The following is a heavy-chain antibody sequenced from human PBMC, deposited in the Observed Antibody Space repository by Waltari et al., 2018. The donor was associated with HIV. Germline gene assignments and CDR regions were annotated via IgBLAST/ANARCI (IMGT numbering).Heavy chain of an antibody. V-gene: IGHV1-24*01. Sequence: VQLVQSGAAVKTPGASVKVSCKVSGNTLPELSIPWVRTALGKGLEWMGGFDPEDGETIYAQKFQGRVTMTDDTSTDTAYMELSSLRSEDTAVYYCATAPAMITFGGVLYGMDVWGQGTTVTVSS. CDR2: FDPEDGET. CDR1: GNTLPELS. J-gene: IGHJ6*02. D-gene: IGHD3-16*01. CDR3: ATAPAMITFGGVLYGMDV.